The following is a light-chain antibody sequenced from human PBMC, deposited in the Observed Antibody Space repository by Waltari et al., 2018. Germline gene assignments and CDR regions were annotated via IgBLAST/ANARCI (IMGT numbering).Light chain of an antibody. Sequence: VTLTCRASHSISRWLAWYQQKPGKAPKLLIYSTSTLKSGVPSRFSGTGSGTEFTLTITSLQPDDFATYYCQRHNADFGGGTTVEI. J-gene: IGKJ4*01. CDR3: QRHNAD. CDR2: STS. V-gene: IGKV1-5*03. CDR1: HSISRW.